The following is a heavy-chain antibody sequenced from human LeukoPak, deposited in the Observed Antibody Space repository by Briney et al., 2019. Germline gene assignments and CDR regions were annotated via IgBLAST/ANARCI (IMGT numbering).Heavy chain of an antibody. J-gene: IGHJ4*02. D-gene: IGHD4-17*01. CDR2: INPNSGGT. Sequence: ASVEVSCKASGYTFTGYYIHWVRQAPGQGLEWMGRINPNSGGTNYAQRFEGRVTMTRDTSISTAYMELSRLRSDDTAVYYCAREMTTLTTPLGYWGQGTLVTVSS. V-gene: IGHV1-2*06. CDR1: GYTFTGYY. CDR3: AREMTTLTTPLGY.